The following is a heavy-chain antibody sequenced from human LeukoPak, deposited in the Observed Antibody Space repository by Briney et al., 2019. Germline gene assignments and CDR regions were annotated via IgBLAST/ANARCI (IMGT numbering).Heavy chain of an antibody. J-gene: IGHJ5*02. D-gene: IGHD3-3*01. V-gene: IGHV1-69*13. CDR3: ARVMVVTIFGVVIGYNWFDP. CDR1: GVTFSSYA. CDR2: IIPIFGTA. Sequence: RASVKVSFTASGVTFSSYAISWVRQAPGQGLEWMGGIIPIFGTANYAQKFQGRVTITADESTSTAYMELSSLRSEDTAVYYCARVMVVTIFGVVIGYNWFDPWGQGTLVTVSS.